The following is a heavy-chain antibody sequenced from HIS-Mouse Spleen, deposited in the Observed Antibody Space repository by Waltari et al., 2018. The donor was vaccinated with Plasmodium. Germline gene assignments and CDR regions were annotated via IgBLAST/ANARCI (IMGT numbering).Heavy chain of an antibody. CDR3: ARGMKSSSSAFDI. CDR2: IYSGGST. CDR1: GFTVSSNY. D-gene: IGHD6-6*01. Sequence: EVQLVESGGGLIQPGGSLRLSCAASGFTVSSNYLSWVRQAPGKGWGWVSVIYSGGSTYYADSVKGRFTISRDNSKNTLYLQRNSLRAEDTAVYYCARGMKSSSSAFDIWGQGTMVTVSS. J-gene: IGHJ3*02. V-gene: IGHV3-53*01.